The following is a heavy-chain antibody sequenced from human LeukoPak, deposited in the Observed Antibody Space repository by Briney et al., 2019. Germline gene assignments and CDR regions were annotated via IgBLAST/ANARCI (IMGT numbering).Heavy chain of an antibody. J-gene: IGHJ5*02. Sequence: ASVKVSCKASGYTFTGYYMHWVRQAPGQGLEWMGWINPNSGSTNYAQKFQGRVTMTRDTSISTAYMELSRLRSDDTAVYYCARTGYDSSGYYFGWFDPWGQGTLVTVSS. D-gene: IGHD3-22*01. CDR2: INPNSGST. V-gene: IGHV1-2*02. CDR3: ARTGYDSSGYYFGWFDP. CDR1: GYTFTGYY.